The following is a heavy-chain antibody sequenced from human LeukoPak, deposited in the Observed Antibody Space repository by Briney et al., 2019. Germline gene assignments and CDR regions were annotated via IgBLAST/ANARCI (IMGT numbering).Heavy chain of an antibody. Sequence: GGSLRLSCAASGFTFSDYAMHWIRQAPGKGLEWVAVISFDGDKKYYPDSVKGRFTISRDDSRNALYLQVSSLGVEDTAVYYCVKDMNSGSPLYYFQSWGQGTLVTVSS. D-gene: IGHD2/OR15-2a*01. CDR1: GFTFSDYA. J-gene: IGHJ4*02. CDR2: ISFDGDKK. CDR3: VKDMNSGSPLYYFQS. V-gene: IGHV3-30*18.